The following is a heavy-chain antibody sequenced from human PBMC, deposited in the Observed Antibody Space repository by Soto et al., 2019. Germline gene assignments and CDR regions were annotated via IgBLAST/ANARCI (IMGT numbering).Heavy chain of an antibody. J-gene: IGHJ4*02. CDR2: INPSGGST. D-gene: IGHD3-10*01. Sequence: ASVKVSCKASGYTFTSYYMHWVRQAPGQGLEWMGIINPSGGSTSYAQKFQGRVTMTRDTSTSTVYMELSSLRSEDTAVYYCARDWPGYYYGSGSAYFDYWGQGTLVTVSS. CDR1: GYTFTSYY. V-gene: IGHV1-46*03. CDR3: ARDWPGYYYGSGSAYFDY.